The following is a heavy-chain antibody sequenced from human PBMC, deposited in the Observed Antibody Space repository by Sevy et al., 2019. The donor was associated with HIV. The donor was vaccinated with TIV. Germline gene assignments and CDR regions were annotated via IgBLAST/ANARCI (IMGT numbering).Heavy chain of an antibody. J-gene: IGHJ6*02. CDR3: AREHSTVTRSIYYGMDV. V-gene: IGHV3-74*01. CDR2: INSDGSST. D-gene: IGHD4-17*01. CDR1: GFTFSSYW. Sequence: GGSLRLSCAASGFTFSSYWMHWVRQAPGKGLVWVSRINSDGSSTSYADSVKGRFTISRDKAKNTLYLQMNSLRAEDTAVYYCAREHSTVTRSIYYGMDVWGQGTTVTVSS.